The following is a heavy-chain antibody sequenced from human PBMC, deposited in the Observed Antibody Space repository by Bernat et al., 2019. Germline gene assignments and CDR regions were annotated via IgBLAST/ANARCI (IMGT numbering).Heavy chain of an antibody. CDR2: ISGSGGST. D-gene: IGHD6-19*01. CDR1: GFTFSSYA. V-gene: IGHV3-23*01. J-gene: IGHJ4*02. Sequence: EVQLLESGGGLVQPGGSLRLSCAASGFTFSSYAMSWVLQAPGKGLEWVSAISGSGGSTYYADSVKGRFTISRDNSKNTLYLQMNSLRAEDTAVYYCAKEERSYSSGWNEYFDYWGQGTLVTVSS. CDR3: AKEERSYSSGWNEYFDY.